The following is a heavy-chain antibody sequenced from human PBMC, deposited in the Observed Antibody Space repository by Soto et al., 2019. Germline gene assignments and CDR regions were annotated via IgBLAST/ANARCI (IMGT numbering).Heavy chain of an antibody. CDR2: IISNGGGT. Sequence: GGSLRLSCAASGFTFSTYAMHWVRQAPGKGLEYVSAIISNGGGTYYADSVKGRFTISRDNSKNTLYLQMGSLRAEDMGVYYCARGSVSFFYDYWGQGTLVTVSS. J-gene: IGHJ4*02. CDR1: GFTFSTYA. D-gene: IGHD3-3*01. V-gene: IGHV3-64*02. CDR3: ARGSVSFFYDY.